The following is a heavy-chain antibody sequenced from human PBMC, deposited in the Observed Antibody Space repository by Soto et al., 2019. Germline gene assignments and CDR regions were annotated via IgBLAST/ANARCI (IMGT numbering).Heavy chain of an antibody. CDR1: GGSISSGGYY. CDR2: IYYSGST. CDR3: ARGYSSGYSFDY. Sequence: SETLSLTCTVSGGSISSGGYYWSWIRQRPGKGLEWIGYIYYSGSTYYNPSLKSRVTISVDTSKNQFSLKLSSVTAADTAVYYCARGYSSGYSFDYWGQGTLVTVSS. V-gene: IGHV4-31*03. D-gene: IGHD3-22*01. J-gene: IGHJ4*02.